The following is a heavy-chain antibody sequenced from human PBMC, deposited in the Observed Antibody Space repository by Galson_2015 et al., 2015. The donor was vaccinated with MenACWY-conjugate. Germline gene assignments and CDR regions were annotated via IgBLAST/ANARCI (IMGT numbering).Heavy chain of an antibody. V-gene: IGHV3-48*04. CDR3: ARDSTGNWNDFVYSYYGMDV. Sequence: SLRLSCAASGFTFSSYSMNWVRQAPGRGLEWVSYISSSRSTIYYADSVKGRFTISRDNAKNSLYLRMNSLRAEDTAMYYCARDSTGNWNDFVYSYYGMDVWGQGTTATVSS. CDR1: GFTFSSYS. J-gene: IGHJ6*02. CDR2: ISSSRSTI. D-gene: IGHD1-1*01.